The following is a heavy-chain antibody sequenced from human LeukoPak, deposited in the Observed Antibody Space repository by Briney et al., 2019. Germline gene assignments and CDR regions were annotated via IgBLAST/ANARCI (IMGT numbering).Heavy chain of an antibody. J-gene: IGHJ4*02. CDR3: AKGYHYYFDY. D-gene: IGHD2-15*01. Sequence: GGSLRLSCAASGYTFSSYFMTWVRQAPGKGLEWVSTISRSGRNTYYADSVKGRFTISRDNSKNTLYLQMNSLRAEDTAVYYCAKGYHYYFDYWGQGTLVTVSS. V-gene: IGHV3-23*01. CDR1: GYTFSSYF. CDR2: ISRSGRNT.